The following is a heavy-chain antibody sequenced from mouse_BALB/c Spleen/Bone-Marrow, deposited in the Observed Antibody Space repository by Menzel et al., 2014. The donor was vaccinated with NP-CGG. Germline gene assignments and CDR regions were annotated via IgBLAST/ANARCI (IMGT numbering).Heavy chain of an antibody. Sequence: EVKLVGSGPSLVKPSQTLSLTCSVTGDSITSGYWNWIRKFPGNKLEYMGYISHSGSTYYNPSLKSRISITRDTSKNXYYLQSNSVTTEDTATYYCARAGYRYDVGYAMDYWGQGTSVTVSS. V-gene: IGHV3-8*02. J-gene: IGHJ4*01. CDR2: ISHSGST. D-gene: IGHD2-14*01. CDR3: ARAGYRYDVGYAMDY. CDR1: GDSITSGY.